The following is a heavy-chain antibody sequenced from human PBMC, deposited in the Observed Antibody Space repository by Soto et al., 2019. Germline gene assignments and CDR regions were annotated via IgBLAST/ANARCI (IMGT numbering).Heavy chain of an antibody. D-gene: IGHD3-22*01. Sequence: PXXSLRLSCAASGFTFSSYAMRWVRQAPGKGLEWVSALSGSGGSTYYADSVKGRFTISRDNSKNTLYLQMNSLRAEDKAVYYCAKGHYYDSSGYRNWFDPWGQGTLVTVSS. CDR2: LSGSGGST. CDR1: GFTFSSYA. CDR3: AKGHYYDSSGYRNWFDP. V-gene: IGHV3-23*01. J-gene: IGHJ5*02.